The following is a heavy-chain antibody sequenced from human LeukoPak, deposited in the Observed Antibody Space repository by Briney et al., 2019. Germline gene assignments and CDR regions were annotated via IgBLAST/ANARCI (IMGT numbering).Heavy chain of an antibody. Sequence: GASVKVSCKVSGYTLTELSMHWVRQAPRKGLEWMGGFDPEDGETIYAQKFQGRVTMTEDTSTDTAYMELSSLRSEDTAVYYCASGGSGSYYNVVYFDYWGQGTLVTVSS. D-gene: IGHD3-10*01. CDR2: FDPEDGET. J-gene: IGHJ4*02. CDR3: ASGGSGSYYNVVYFDY. CDR1: GYTLTELS. V-gene: IGHV1-24*01.